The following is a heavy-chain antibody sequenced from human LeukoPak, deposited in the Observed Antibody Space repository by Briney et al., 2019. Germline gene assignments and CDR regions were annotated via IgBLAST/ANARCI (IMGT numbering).Heavy chain of an antibody. D-gene: IGHD1-26*01. V-gene: IGHV1-2*06. CDR1: GYTFTGYY. CDR2: IIPNSGGT. J-gene: IGHJ4*02. Sequence: ASVKVSCKASGYTFTGYYMHWVRHAPGQGREWMGRIIPNSGGTNYSQNFQGRVHMTRETSISTAYMELGRLRSDDTAVYYCARGIVGATKVFDYWGQRTLVTVSS. CDR3: ARGIVGATKVFDY.